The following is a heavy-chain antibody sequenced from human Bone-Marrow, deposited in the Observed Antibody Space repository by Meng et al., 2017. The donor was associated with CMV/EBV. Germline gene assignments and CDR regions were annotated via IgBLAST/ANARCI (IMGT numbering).Heavy chain of an antibody. CDR2: INHSGST. D-gene: IGHD3-10*01. CDR1: GGSFSGYY. CDR3: ARGRTLRYYYGSGSYYGPHYYYGMDV. J-gene: IGHJ6*02. V-gene: IGHV4-34*01. Sequence: SETLSLTCAVYGGSFSGYYWSWIRQPPGKGLEWIGEINHSGSTNYNPSLKSRVTISVDTSKNQFSLKLSSVTAADTAVYYCARGRTLRYYYGSGSYYGPHYYYGMDVWGQGTTVTVSS.